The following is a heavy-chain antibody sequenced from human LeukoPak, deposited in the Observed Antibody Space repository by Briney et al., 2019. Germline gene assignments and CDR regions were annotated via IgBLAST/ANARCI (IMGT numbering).Heavy chain of an antibody. J-gene: IGHJ4*02. D-gene: IGHD3-22*01. Sequence: GGSLRLSCAASGFTFSSYGMHWVRQAPGKGLEWVAVISYDGSNKYYADSVKGRFTISRDNSKNTLYLQMNSLRAEDTAVYYCAKDKITMMEGGFFDYWGQGTLVTVSS. V-gene: IGHV3-30*18. CDR1: GFTFSSYG. CDR3: AKDKITMMEGGFFDY. CDR2: ISYDGSNK.